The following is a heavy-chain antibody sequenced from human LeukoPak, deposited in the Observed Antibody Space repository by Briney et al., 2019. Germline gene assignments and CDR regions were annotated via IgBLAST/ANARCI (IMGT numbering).Heavy chain of an antibody. CDR1: GFTFEDYA. J-gene: IGHJ4*02. CDR3: AKDRRGYSYGFDY. D-gene: IGHD5-18*01. Sequence: GRSLRLSCAASGFTFEDYAMHWVRQAPGKGLEWVSGISWNSGFIGYADSVKGRFTISRDNAKNSLYLQMNSLRTEDTALYYCAKDRRGYSYGFDYWGQGTLVTVSS. V-gene: IGHV3-9*01. CDR2: ISWNSGFI.